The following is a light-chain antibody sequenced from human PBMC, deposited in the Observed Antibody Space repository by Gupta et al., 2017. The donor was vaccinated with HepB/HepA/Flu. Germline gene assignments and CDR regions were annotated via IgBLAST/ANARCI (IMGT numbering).Light chain of an antibody. CDR1: QSRVDSDGNTY. J-gene: IGKJ2*02. V-gene: IGKV2-30*01. CDR3: RQTTYWPPCT. CDR2: KVS. Sequence: DGALTQSPASLPVTLGQSASISCRFSQSRVDSDGNTYLYWFQQRPGQSPRRLIYKVSNRYSGVPDRFSGSGLGNDFTLKISSGEAEDVGDSYCRQTTYWPPCTFGQGTKVEIK.